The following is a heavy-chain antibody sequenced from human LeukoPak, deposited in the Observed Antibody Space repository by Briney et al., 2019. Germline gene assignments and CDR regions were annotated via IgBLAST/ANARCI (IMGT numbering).Heavy chain of an antibody. V-gene: IGHV3-23*01. CDR3: AKGQLYSSGPNHYFDY. CDR2: ISGSGGST. CDR1: GFTFSSYA. J-gene: IGHJ4*02. Sequence: PGGSLRLSCAASGFTFSSYAMSWVRQAPGKGLEWVSAISGSGGSTYYADSVKGRFTISRDNSKNTLYLQMNSLRAEDTAVYYCAKGQLYSSGPNHYFDYWGQGTLVTVSS. D-gene: IGHD6-19*01.